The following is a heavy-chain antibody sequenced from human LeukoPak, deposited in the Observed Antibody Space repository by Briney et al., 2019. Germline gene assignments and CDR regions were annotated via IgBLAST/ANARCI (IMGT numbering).Heavy chain of an antibody. J-gene: IGHJ4*02. Sequence: PSETLSLTCTVSGGSISSYYWSWIRQPPGKGLEWIGYIYYSGSTNYNPSLKSRVTISVDTSKNQFSLKLSSVTAADTAVYYCARWTERDFDYWGRGTLVTVSS. CDR2: IYYSGST. D-gene: IGHD1-14*01. CDR3: ARWTERDFDY. V-gene: IGHV4-59*01. CDR1: GGSISSYY.